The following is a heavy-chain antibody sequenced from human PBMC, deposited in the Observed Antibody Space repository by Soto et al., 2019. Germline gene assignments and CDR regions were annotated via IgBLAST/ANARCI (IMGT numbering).Heavy chain of an antibody. V-gene: IGHV3-23*01. J-gene: IGHJ5*02. D-gene: IGHD6-6*01. CDR1: GFTFSSYA. Sequence: EVQLLESGGRLLQPGGSLRLSCAASGFTFSSYAMSWVRQAPGKGLEWVSGISGSGVTTYYADSVKGRFTISRDNSKNTLYLQMNSLRAEYTAVYYCAKEKHSNSLNWFDPWGHGNLVAVSS. CDR3: AKEKHSNSLNWFDP. CDR2: ISGSGVTT.